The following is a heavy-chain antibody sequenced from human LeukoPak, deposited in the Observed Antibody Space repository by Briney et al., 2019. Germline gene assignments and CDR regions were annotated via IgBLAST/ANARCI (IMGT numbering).Heavy chain of an antibody. J-gene: IGHJ3*02. V-gene: IGHV3-48*01. CDR3: ARTYDFGRGPPGDAFDN. CDR1: GFTFTIFC. Sequence: GGSLRLSCAASGFTFTIFCFNWGRQAPGKVPEGGSYIDARSGITYYADSVQARFTISRDNAQESVFLQMNSLRADDTAVYYCARTYDFGRGPPGDAFDNWGPGTLVTVSS. D-gene: IGHD3-3*01. CDR2: IDARSGIT.